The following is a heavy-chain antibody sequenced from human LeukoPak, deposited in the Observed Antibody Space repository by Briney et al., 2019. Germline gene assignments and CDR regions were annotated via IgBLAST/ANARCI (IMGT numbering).Heavy chain of an antibody. V-gene: IGHV4-39*07. D-gene: IGHD2-15*01. Sequence: PSETLSLTCTVSGGSISTSNYYWGWIRQPPGKGLEWIGNIFYSGSTYYSPSLKSRVTISLDTSRNQFSLKLNSVTAADTAVYYCARGRGCSGGSCYSRAGYYYMDVWGKGTTVTVSS. CDR3: ARGRGCSGGSCYSRAGYYYMDV. CDR1: GGSISTSNYY. J-gene: IGHJ6*03. CDR2: IFYSGST.